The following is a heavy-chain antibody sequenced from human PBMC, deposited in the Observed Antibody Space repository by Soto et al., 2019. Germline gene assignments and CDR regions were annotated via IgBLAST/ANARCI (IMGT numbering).Heavy chain of an antibody. V-gene: IGHV4-30-4*01. CDR1: GGSISSGDYY. CDR3: ARAAASWGEDPLDY. D-gene: IGHD3-16*01. J-gene: IGHJ4*02. Sequence: SETLSLTCTVSGGSISSGDYYWSWIRQPPGKGLEWIGYIYYSGSTYYNPSLKSRFTISVDTSKNQFSLKLSSVTAADTAVYYCARAAASWGEDPLDYWGQGTLVTVSS. CDR2: IYYSGST.